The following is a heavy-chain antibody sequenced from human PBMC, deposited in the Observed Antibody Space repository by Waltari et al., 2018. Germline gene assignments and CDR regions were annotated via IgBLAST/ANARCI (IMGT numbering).Heavy chain of an antibody. J-gene: IGHJ6*02. D-gene: IGHD4-17*01. Sequence: QVQLVQSGAEVKKPGSSVKVSCKASGGTFSSSAIRWVRQAPGQGLEWMGGIIPIFGKENYAQKFQGRVTITADESTSTAYMELSSLRSEDTAVYYCARPTGDYDYYYYYGMDVWGQGTTVTVSS. V-gene: IGHV1-69*13. CDR3: ARPTGDYDYYYYYGMDV. CDR2: IIPIFGKE. CDR1: GGTFSSSA.